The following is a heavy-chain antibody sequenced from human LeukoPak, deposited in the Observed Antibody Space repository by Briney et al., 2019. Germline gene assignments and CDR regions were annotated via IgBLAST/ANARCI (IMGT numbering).Heavy chain of an antibody. CDR1: GFSFADYT. D-gene: IGHD4-11*01. J-gene: IGHJ4*02. V-gene: IGHV3-43*01. CDR2: INWDGGRT. CDR3: AKDQGSSNLYYFDY. Sequence: PGGSLRLSCAASGFSFADYTMHWVRQAPGKGLEWVSLINWDGGRTYYADSVKGRFAISRDNSKNSLYLQMNSLRAEDTALYYCAKDQGSSNLYYFDYWGQGTLVTVSS.